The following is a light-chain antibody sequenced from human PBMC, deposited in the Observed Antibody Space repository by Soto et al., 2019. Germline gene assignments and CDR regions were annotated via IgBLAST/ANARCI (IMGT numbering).Light chain of an antibody. J-gene: IGLJ1*01. Sequence: QSVLTQPPSASGTPVQRVTISCSESSSNIGSNYVYWYQQLPGTAPKLLIYRNNQRPSGAPDRFSGSKSGPSASLAISGLRSEDEADYYCAAWDDSLSGLYVFGTGTKVTVL. CDR1: SSNIGSNY. V-gene: IGLV1-47*01. CDR3: AAWDDSLSGLYV. CDR2: RNN.